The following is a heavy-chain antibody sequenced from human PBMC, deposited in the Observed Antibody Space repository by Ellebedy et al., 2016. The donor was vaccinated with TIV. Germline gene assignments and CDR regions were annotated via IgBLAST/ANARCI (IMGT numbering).Heavy chain of an antibody. CDR1: EFAFETDW. Sequence: GESLKISCAASEFAFETDWMTWVRQAPGKGLEWVANINQEGSDKSYVDSVKGRFTISRDNAKSSLYLQMNSLRAEDTAVYYCARGGATSSRYWRNWGQGILVTVSS. V-gene: IGHV3-7*01. J-gene: IGHJ4*02. CDR3: ARGGATSSRYWRN. D-gene: IGHD2-2*01. CDR2: INQEGSDK.